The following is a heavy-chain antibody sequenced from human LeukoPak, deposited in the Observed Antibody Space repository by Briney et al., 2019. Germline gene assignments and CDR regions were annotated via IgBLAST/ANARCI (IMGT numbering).Heavy chain of an antibody. D-gene: IGHD3-10*01. CDR1: GGSISSYS. Sequence: SETLSLTCTVSGGSISSYSWSWIRQPPGKGLEWIGHIYYSGSTNYNPSLKSRVTISVDTSKNQFSLKLSPVTAADTAVYFCAKDRGSGWDGFDIWGQGTMVTVSS. V-gene: IGHV4-59*01. CDR2: IYYSGST. J-gene: IGHJ3*02. CDR3: AKDRGSGWDGFDI.